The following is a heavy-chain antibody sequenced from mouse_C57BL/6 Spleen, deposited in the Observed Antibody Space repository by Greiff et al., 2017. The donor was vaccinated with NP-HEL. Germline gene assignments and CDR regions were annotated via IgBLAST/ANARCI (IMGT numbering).Heavy chain of an antibody. CDR2: ISSGGDYI. D-gene: IGHD1-1*01. CDR3: TRDPYYYGSSYEDAMDY. J-gene: IGHJ4*01. CDR1: GFTFSSYA. Sequence: EVKLVESGEGLVKPGGSLKLSCAASGFTFSSYAMSWVRQTPEKRLEWVAYISSGGDYIYYADTVKGRFTISRDNARNTLYLQMSRLKSEDTAMYYCTRDPYYYGSSYEDAMDYWGQGTSVTVSS. V-gene: IGHV5-9-1*02.